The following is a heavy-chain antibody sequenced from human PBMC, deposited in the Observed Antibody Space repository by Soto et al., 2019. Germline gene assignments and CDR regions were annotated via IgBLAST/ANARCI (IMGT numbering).Heavy chain of an antibody. J-gene: IGHJ3*02. CDR2: IHNSGNT. D-gene: IGHD2-8*02. CDR3: AKATATGGGAFEI. CDR1: GGSISKYY. V-gene: IGHV4-59*12. Sequence: PETLALTCTVPGGSISKYYWTWIRQFPGKRLEWIAHIHNSGNTNSNPSLKSRVTISMDTSKNQISLSLTPGDTAVYYCAKATATGGGAFEIYGQGTKVTVSS.